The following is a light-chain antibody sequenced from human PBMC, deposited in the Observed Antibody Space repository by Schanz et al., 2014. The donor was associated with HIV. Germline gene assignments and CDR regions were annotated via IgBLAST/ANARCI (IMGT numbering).Light chain of an antibody. V-gene: IGLV1-44*01. CDR2: SDN. CDR1: RSNVGTNT. Sequence: QSVLTQPPSASGTPGQRVTISCSGSRSNVGTNTVNWYQRLPGTAPKVLIYSDNQRPSGVPDRFSGSRSGTSASLAISGLQSEDESDFFCATWDDSLDGWVFGGGTKVTVL. J-gene: IGLJ3*02. CDR3: ATWDDSLDGWV.